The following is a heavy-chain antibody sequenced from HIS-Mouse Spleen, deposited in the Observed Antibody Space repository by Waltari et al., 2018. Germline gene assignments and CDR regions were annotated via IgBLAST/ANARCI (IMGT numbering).Heavy chain of an antibody. CDR2: ISYDGSNK. CDR1: GFTFSSYG. V-gene: IGHV3-30*18. CDR3: AKDERNRYYYDSSGYSDAFDI. Sequence: QVQLVESGGGVVQPGRSLRLSCAASGFTFSSYGMHWVRQAPGQGLEWVAVISYDGSNKYYADSVKGRFTISRDNSKNTLYLQMNSLRAEDTAVYYCAKDERNRYYYDSSGYSDAFDIWGQGTMVTVSS. D-gene: IGHD3-22*01. J-gene: IGHJ3*02.